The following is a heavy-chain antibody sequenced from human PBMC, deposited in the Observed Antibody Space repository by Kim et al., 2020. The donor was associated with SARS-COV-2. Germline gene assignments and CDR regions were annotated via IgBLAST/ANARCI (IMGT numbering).Heavy chain of an antibody. J-gene: IGHJ4*02. V-gene: IGHV3-23*01. D-gene: IGHD2-21*02. CDR3: AKDGAHGGNSRIDC. Sequence: ADSVRGRFTISRDNSESTLYLQMNNLRAEDTAVYYCAKDGAHGGNSRIDCWGQGTLVTVSS.